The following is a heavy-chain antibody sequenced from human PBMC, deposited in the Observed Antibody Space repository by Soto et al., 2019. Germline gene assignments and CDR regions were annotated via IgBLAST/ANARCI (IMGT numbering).Heavy chain of an antibody. D-gene: IGHD2-8*01. CDR1: GYAFTTAG. V-gene: IGHV1-18*01. CDR3: ARRLYGDYDY. CDR2: ISTYNGNT. Sequence: QAQLVQSGAEMKRPGASVKVSCKASGYAFTTAGITWVRQAPGQGLEWMGWISTYNGNTNYAQKRQDRVTLTTDTSTTTAYMELRDLTSDDTGVYFCARRLYGDYDYWGQGTLLTVSS. J-gene: IGHJ4*02.